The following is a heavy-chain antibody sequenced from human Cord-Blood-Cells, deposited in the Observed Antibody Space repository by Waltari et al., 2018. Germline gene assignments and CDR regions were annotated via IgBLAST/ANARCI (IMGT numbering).Heavy chain of an antibody. Sequence: QVQLQESGPGLVKPSETLSLTCTVPGGSISSYYCSWIRQPPGKGLEWIGYIYYSGSTNYNPSLKSRVTISVDTSKNQFSLKLSSVTAADTAVYYCARTSSSWYNWFDPWGQGTLVTVSS. CDR1: GGSISSYY. V-gene: IGHV4-59*01. CDR3: ARTSSSWYNWFDP. CDR2: IYYSGST. J-gene: IGHJ5*02. D-gene: IGHD6-13*01.